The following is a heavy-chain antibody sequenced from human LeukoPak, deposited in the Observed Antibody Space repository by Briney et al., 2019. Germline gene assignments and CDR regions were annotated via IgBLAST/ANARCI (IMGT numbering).Heavy chain of an antibody. CDR2: ISGSGGST. J-gene: IGHJ4*02. D-gene: IGHD3-22*01. CDR1: GFTFSSYA. CDR3: ARLHNYYDSSGYWATFDY. V-gene: IGHV3-23*01. Sequence: GGSLRLSCAASGFTFSSYAMSWVRQAPGKGLEWVSAISGSGGSTYYADSVKGRFTISRDNSKNTLYLQMNSLRVEDTAVYFCARLHNYYDSSGYWATFDYWGQGTLVTVSS.